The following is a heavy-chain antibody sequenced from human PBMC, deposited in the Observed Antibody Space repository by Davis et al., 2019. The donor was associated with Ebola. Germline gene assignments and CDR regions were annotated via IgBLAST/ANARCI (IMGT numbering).Heavy chain of an antibody. CDR3: ASGDGRGRSYDMDV. Sequence: GESLKISCAASGFTFDNFWMSWVRQAPGKGLEWVANIYRDGSEKYYVDSVKGRFTISRDNTKNSLYLQMNSLRDEDTALYYCASGDGRGRSYDMDVWGQGTTVTVSS. CDR2: IYRDGSEK. J-gene: IGHJ6*02. V-gene: IGHV3-7*03. CDR1: GFTFDNFW. D-gene: IGHD3/OR15-3a*01.